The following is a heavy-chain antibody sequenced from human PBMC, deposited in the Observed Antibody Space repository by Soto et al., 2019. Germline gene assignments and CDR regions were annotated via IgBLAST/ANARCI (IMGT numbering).Heavy chain of an antibody. D-gene: IGHD3-22*01. CDR1: GGTFSSYA. V-gene: IGHV1-69*06. Sequence: QVQLVQSGAEVKKPGSSVKVSCKASGGTFSSYAISWVRQAPGQGLEWMGGIIPIFGTANYAQKFQCRVTITAVKSTSTAYMELSSLRSADTAVYYCARSRTGTYYYDSSGYLGYWGQGTLVTVSS. CDR3: ARSRTGTYYYDSSGYLGY. J-gene: IGHJ4*02. CDR2: IIPIFGTA.